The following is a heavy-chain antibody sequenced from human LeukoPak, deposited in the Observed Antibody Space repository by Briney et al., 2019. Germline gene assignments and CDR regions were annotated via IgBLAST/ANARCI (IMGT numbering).Heavy chain of an antibody. V-gene: IGHV4-39*01. CDR2: IYYSGST. CDR3: ARGDSGYDYGYYYYYMDV. D-gene: IGHD5-12*01. CDR1: GGSISSSSYY. Sequence: SETLSLTCTVSGGSISSSSYYWGWIRQPPGKGLEWIGSIYYSGSTYYNPSPKSRVTISVDTSKNQFSLKLSSVTAADTAVYYCARGDSGYDYGYYYYYMDVWGKGTTVTVSS. J-gene: IGHJ6*03.